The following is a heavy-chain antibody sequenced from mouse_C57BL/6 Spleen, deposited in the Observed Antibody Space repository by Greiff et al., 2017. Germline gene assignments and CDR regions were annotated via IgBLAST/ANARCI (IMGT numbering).Heavy chain of an antibody. J-gene: IGHJ1*03. D-gene: IGHD2-1*01. CDR1: GFTFSSYG. Sequence: EVKLVESGGDLVKPGGSLKLSCAASGFTFSSYGMSWVRQTPDQRLEWVATICSGSSYTYYPDSVKGRFPISRDNAKNTLYMQMSSLKSEYTAMYYCARHGGSTRWYFDVWGTGTTVTVSS. CDR2: ICSGSSYT. V-gene: IGHV5-6*01. CDR3: ARHGGSTRWYFDV.